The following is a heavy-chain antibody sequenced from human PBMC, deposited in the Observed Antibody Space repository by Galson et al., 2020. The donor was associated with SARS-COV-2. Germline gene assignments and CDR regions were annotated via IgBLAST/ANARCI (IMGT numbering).Heavy chain of an antibody. CDR1: GFSLSTRGMC. J-gene: IGHJ4*02. CDR2: IDWDDDK. CDR3: ARMVVRGVTYDY. Sequence: SGPTLVKPTQTLTLTCTFSGFSLSTRGMCVSWIRQPPGNALEWLARIDWDDDKYYSTSLKTRLTISKDTSKNQVVLTMTNMDPVDTATYYCARMVVRGVTYDYWGQGTLVTVSS. V-gene: IGHV2-70*11. D-gene: IGHD3-10*01.